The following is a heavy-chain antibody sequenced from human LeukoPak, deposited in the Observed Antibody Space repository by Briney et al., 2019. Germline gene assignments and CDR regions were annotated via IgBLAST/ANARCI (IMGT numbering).Heavy chain of an antibody. CDR2: IHYSGST. Sequence: SETLSLTCTVSGGSISSHYWSWIRQPPGKGLEWIGYIHYSGSTNYNPSLKSRVTISLDTSKNQFSLHLSFVTAADTAVYYCARAPKGYYPLDYWGQGTLVTVSS. J-gene: IGHJ4*02. V-gene: IGHV4-59*11. CDR3: ARAPKGYYPLDY. D-gene: IGHD3-22*01. CDR1: GGSISSHY.